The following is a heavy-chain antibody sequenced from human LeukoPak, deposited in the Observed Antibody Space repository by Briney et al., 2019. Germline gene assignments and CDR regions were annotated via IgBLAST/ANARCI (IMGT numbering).Heavy chain of an antibody. CDR1: GGTFSSYT. Sequence: SVKVSCKASGGTFSSYTISWVRQAPGQGLEWMGRIIPILGIANYAQKFQGRVTITADKSTSTAYMELSSLRSEDTAVYYCAREFRRYCSSTSCNLLDYYYMDVWGKGTTVTVSS. CDR2: IIPILGIA. D-gene: IGHD2-2*01. V-gene: IGHV1-69*04. J-gene: IGHJ6*03. CDR3: AREFRRYCSSTSCNLLDYYYMDV.